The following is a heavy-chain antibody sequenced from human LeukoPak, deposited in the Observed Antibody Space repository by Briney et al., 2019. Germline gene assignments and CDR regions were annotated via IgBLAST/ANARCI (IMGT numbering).Heavy chain of an antibody. CDR1: GCSLSTRGVG. CDR3: AHRGRGYSGYDYEGDWFDP. D-gene: IGHD5-12*01. CDR2: ISWDDDK. V-gene: IGHV2-5*02. Sequence: SGPTLVKPTPALTLTCTFSGCSLSTRGVGVGWMRQPPGKALEWLALISWDDDKRYSPSLKSRLTITKDTSKNQVVLTMTNMDPVDTATYYCAHRGRGYSGYDYEGDWFDPWGQGTLVTVSS. J-gene: IGHJ5*02.